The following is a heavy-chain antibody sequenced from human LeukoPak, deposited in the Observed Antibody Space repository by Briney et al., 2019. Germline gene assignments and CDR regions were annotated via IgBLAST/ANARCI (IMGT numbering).Heavy chain of an antibody. J-gene: IGHJ6*03. Sequence: PGGSLRLSCVASGFTFSSYGIHWVRQAPGKGLEWVAFIRYDGSNKYYADSVKGRFTISRDKSKNTLSLQMNGLRVEDTAVYYCAKVMPPGRIRFYSYYMDVWGKGTTVTVS. CDR1: GFTFSSYG. CDR2: IRYDGSNK. D-gene: IGHD2-15*01. CDR3: AKVMPPGRIRFYSYYMDV. V-gene: IGHV3-30*02.